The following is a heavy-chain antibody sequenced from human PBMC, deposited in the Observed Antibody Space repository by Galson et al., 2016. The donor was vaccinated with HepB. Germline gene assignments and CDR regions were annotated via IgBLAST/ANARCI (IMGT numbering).Heavy chain of an antibody. V-gene: IGHV1-3*01. CDR3: ARDKMVNPRGTQGNGMDG. Sequence: SVKVSCKASGYSFSSFAIHWVRQAPGQRLEWMGWIHAATGNTKYPQNFQGRVTLTRDTSASTVFMEVSSLRPEDTAFYYCARDKMVNPRGTQGNGMDGWGQGTAITVSS. CDR2: IHAATGNT. D-gene: IGHD2-8*01. CDR1: GYSFSSFA. J-gene: IGHJ6*02.